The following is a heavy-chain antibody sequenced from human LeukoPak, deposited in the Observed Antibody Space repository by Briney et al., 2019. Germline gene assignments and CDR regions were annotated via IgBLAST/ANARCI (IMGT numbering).Heavy chain of an antibody. V-gene: IGHV4-4*02. D-gene: IGHD1-26*01. CDR1: GFTFSSYSM. J-gene: IGHJ3*02. CDR2: IYHSGST. CDR3: ARDLVGIVGPITSAFDI. Sequence: GSLRLSCAASGFTFSSYSMNWVRQPPGKGLEWIGEIYHSGSTNYNPSLKSRVTISVDKSKNQFSLNLSSVTAADTAVYYCARDLVGIVGPITSAFDIWGQGIMVIVSS.